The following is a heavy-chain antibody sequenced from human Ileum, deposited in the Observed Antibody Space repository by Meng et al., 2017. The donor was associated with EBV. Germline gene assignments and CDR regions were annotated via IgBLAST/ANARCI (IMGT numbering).Heavy chain of an antibody. D-gene: IGHD1-14*01. CDR1: GGFRSSSNL. V-gene: IGHV4-4*02. J-gene: IGHJ4*02. CDR3: ARDPTGGEDHQRV. Sequence: LINLSGTLSPTCAGAGGFRSSSNLWRLVRQTPGKVLEWIGQIYHSGITFYNPSLKSPVTMSVDNSKNQFSLKLNSMTAADTAVYYCARDPTGGEDHQRVWGQGTLVTVSS. CDR2: IYHSGIT.